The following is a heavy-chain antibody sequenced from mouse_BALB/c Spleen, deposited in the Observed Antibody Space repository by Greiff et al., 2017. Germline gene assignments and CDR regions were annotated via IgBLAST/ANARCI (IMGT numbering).Heavy chain of an antibody. Sequence: QVQLQQSGAELAKPGASVKMSCKASGYTFTSYWMHWVKQRPGQGLEWIGYINPSTGYTEYNQKFKDKATLTADKSSSTAYMQLSSLTSEDSAVYYCARFPDYYGSRAYYAMDYWGQGTSVTVSS. D-gene: IGHD1-1*01. CDR1: GYTFTSYW. J-gene: IGHJ4*01. CDR3: ARFPDYYGSRAYYAMDY. V-gene: IGHV1-7*01. CDR2: INPSTGYT.